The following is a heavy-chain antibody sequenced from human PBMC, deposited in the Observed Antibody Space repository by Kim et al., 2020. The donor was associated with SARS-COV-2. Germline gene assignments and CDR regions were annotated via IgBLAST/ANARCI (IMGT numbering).Heavy chain of an antibody. V-gene: IGHV3-21*01. J-gene: IGHJ6*01. CDR2: ITTESNYI. Sequence: GGSLRLSCVASGFSLSSHSMNWVRQAPGKGLELVSSITTESNYIFYADSVKRRFSISRDNAKNSLYLHMDSLRGEDTAVYYCAREVYSSGWFAPLGYYYGLDVWGQGTTVTVSS. D-gene: IGHD6-19*01. CDR3: AREVYSSGWFAPLGYYYGLDV. CDR1: GFSLSSHS.